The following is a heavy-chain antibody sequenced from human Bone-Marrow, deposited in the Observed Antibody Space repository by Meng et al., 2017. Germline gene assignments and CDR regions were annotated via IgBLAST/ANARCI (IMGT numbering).Heavy chain of an antibody. D-gene: IGHD3-16*02. J-gene: IGHJ4*02. CDR3: ARGSLYDYVWGNYRYGTVFDY. Sequence: GESLKISCAASGFTFSSYGMHWVRQAPGKGLEWVAVIWYDGSNKYYADSVKGRFTISRDNSKNTLYLQMNSLRAEDTAVYYCARGSLYDYVWGNYRYGTVFDYWGQGTLVTVSS. V-gene: IGHV3-33*01. CDR2: IWYDGSNK. CDR1: GFTFSSYG.